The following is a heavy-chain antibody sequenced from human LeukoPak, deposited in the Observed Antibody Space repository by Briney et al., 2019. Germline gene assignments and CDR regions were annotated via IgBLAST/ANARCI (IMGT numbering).Heavy chain of an antibody. Sequence: GGSLRLSCAASGFTFSSYVMHWVRQAPDKGLHWVAVISSDGTSEYYADSVKGRFTISRDNSKNTLYLQMNSLRADDTSIYYCAKGGVSGSSEWTVRYYFGYWGQGTLVTVSS. V-gene: IGHV3-30*04. CDR2: ISSDGTSE. CDR1: GFTFSSYV. D-gene: IGHD6-19*01. CDR3: AKGGVSGSSEWTVRYYFGY. J-gene: IGHJ4*02.